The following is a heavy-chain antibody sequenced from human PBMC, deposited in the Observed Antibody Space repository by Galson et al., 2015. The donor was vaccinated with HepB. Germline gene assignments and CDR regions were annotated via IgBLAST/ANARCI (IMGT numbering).Heavy chain of an antibody. V-gene: IGHV3-30*04. Sequence: SLRLSCAASGFTFSSYAMHWVRQAPGKGLEWVAVISYDGSNKYYADSVKGRFTISRDNSKNTLYLQMNSLRAEDTAVYYCARLTTVTNTDYFDYWGQGTLVTVSS. CDR3: ARLTTVTNTDYFDY. J-gene: IGHJ4*02. CDR2: ISYDGSNK. D-gene: IGHD4-17*01. CDR1: GFTFSSYA.